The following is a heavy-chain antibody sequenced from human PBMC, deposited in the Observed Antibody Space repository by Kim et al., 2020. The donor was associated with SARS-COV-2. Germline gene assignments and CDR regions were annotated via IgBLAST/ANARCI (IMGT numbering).Heavy chain of an antibody. CDR2: ISSSSSYI. CDR1: GFTFSSYS. V-gene: IGHV3-21*01. D-gene: IGHD2-15*01. J-gene: IGHJ4*02. Sequence: GSLRLSCAASGFTFSSYSMNWVRQAPGKGLEWVSSISSSSSYIYYADSVKGRFTISRDNAKNSLYLQMNSLRAEDTAVYYCARDPPYCSGGSCSGYWGQGTLVTVSS. CDR3: ARDPPYCSGGSCSGY.